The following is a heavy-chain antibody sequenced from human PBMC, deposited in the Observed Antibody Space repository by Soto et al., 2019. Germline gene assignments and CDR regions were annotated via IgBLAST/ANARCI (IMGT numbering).Heavy chain of an antibody. CDR1: GFTFSSYL. D-gene: IGHD3-3*01. Sequence: GGSMILSCAASGFTFSSYLMHWVRQAPGEGLVWVSRINIDGSSTSYADSVKGRFTISRDNARNTLYLQMNSLRAEDTAIYYCARFRVPIWGQGTMVTVSS. CDR2: INIDGSST. CDR3: ARFRVPI. J-gene: IGHJ3*02. V-gene: IGHV3-74*01.